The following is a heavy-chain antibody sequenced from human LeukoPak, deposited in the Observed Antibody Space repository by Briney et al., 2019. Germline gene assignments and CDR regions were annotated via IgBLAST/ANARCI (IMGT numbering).Heavy chain of an antibody. CDR3: ARGRGSSSQYYFDY. D-gene: IGHD1-26*01. V-gene: IGHV1-8*03. CDR1: GGTFSSYA. Sequence: ASVKVSCKASGGTFSSYAINWVRQATGQGLEWMGWMNPNSGNTGYAQKFQGRVTITRNTSTSTAYMELSSLRSEDTAVYYCARGRGSSSQYYFDYWGQGTLVTVSS. CDR2: MNPNSGNT. J-gene: IGHJ4*02.